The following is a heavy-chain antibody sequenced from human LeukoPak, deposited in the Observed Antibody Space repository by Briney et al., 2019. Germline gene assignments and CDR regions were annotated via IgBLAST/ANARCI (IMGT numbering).Heavy chain of an antibody. CDR1: GASLSTYY. J-gene: IGHJ4*02. CDR3: ARAPRLLDF. CDR2: NYSDTT. D-gene: IGHD1-1*01. Sequence: SETLSLLCTVSGASLSTYYWTWTPQAPGKGLEFIEHNYSDTTNYNPSLRRRATISIDAFKNHVTLRLSSVTAADTAVYYCARAPRLLDFWGQGILVTVSS. V-gene: IGHV4-4*09.